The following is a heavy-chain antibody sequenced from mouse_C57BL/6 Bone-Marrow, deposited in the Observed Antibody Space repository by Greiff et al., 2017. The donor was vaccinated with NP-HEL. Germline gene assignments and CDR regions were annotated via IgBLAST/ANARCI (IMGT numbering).Heavy chain of an antibody. CDR2: FHPYNDDT. CDR3: ARGGNYWYYCDY. V-gene: IGHV1-47*01. J-gene: IGHJ2*01. D-gene: IGHD2-1*01. CDR1: GYTFTTYP. Sequence: QVQLQQSGAELVKPGASVKLSCKASGYTFTTYPIEWVKQNPGKSLEWIGNFHPYNDDTAYNETFKNKATLTVDKSSSTVYLELSRLTSDDSSVYDGARGGNYWYYCDYWGQGTTLTVS.